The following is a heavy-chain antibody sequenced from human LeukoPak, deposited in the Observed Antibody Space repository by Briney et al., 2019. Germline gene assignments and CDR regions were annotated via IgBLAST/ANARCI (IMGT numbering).Heavy chain of an antibody. D-gene: IGHD2-21*02. CDR1: GFTFSSYA. J-gene: IGHJ4*02. CDR3: AKDTPMSFGVVVTYGDY. V-gene: IGHV3-23*01. CDR2: ISGSGGST. Sequence: PGGSLRLSCAASGFTFSSYAMSWVRQAPGKGLEWVSAISGSGGSTYYADSVKGRFTISRDNSKNTLYLQMNSLRAEDTAVYYCAKDTPMSFGVVVTYGDYWGQGTLVTVSS.